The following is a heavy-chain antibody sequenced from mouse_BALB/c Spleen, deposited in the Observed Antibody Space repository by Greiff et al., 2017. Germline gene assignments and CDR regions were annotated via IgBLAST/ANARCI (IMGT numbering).Heavy chain of an antibody. Sequence: EVKLQESGPGLVKPSQSLSLTCTVTGYSITSDYAWNWIRQFPGNKLEWMGYISYSGSTSYNPSLKSRISITRDTSKNQFFLQLNSVTTEDTATYYCARNVVTPAWFAYWGQGTLVTVSA. CDR1: GYSITSDYA. CDR3: ARNVVTPAWFAY. CDR2: ISYSGST. D-gene: IGHD2-12*01. J-gene: IGHJ3*01. V-gene: IGHV3-2*02.